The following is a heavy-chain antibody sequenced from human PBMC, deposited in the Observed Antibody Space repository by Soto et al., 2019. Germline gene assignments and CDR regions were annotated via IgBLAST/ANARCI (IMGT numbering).Heavy chain of an antibody. V-gene: IGHV3-7*03. D-gene: IGHD3-10*01. Sequence: GVSLRLSCAASGFTFTADYMTWVRQAPGKGLEWVASIKKDGSEQYYVDSVKGRFTISRDNAKNSLYLQMNSLRAGDTALYYCSRENWFQDFWGQGTLVTVSS. CDR3: SRENWFQDF. CDR1: GFTFTADY. CDR2: IKKDGSEQ. J-gene: IGHJ4*02.